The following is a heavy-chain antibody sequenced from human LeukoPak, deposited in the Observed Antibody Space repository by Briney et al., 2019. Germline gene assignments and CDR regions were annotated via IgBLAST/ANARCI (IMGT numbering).Heavy chain of an antibody. CDR2: INPNIGGT. CDR1: GYTFTGYY. Sequence: ASVKVSCKASGYTFTGYYMHWVRQAPGQGLEWMGWINPNIGGTNYAQKFQGRVTMTRDTSISTAYMELSRLRSDDTAVYYCARGRVASPADYRGQGTLVTASS. CDR3: ARGRVASPADY. V-gene: IGHV1-2*02. D-gene: IGHD3-3*01. J-gene: IGHJ4*02.